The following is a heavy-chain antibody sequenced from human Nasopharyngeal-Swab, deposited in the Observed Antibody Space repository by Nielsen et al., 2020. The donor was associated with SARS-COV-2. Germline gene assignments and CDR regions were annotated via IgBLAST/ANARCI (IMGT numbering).Heavy chain of an antibody. D-gene: IGHD6-19*01. CDR1: GFIFTNYS. Sequence: GESMKISCAASGFIFTNYSMNWVRQTPGRGLEWVSSISGSGADTYYADSVKGRFTISRDNSKKTLYLQMNSLRAADTDIFYCAKDGGGCYRSGWYYFDYWGQGSLVTVSS. CDR2: ISGSGADT. J-gene: IGHJ4*02. CDR3: AKDGGGCYRSGWYYFDY. V-gene: IGHV3-23*01.